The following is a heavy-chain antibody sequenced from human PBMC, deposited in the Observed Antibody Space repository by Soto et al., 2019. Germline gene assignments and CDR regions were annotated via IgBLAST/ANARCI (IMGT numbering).Heavy chain of an antibody. CDR3: ASASYYDFWSGYRHLRFAFDY. D-gene: IGHD3-3*01. CDR1: GYTFTSYY. V-gene: IGHV1-46*01. Sequence: QVQLVQSGAEVKKPGASVKVSCKASGYTFTSYYMHWVRQAPGQGLEWMGIINPSGGSTSYAQKFKDRVTMTRNTSRSTADLKLSSLGSEDTAVYYCASASYYDFWSGYRHLRFAFDYLGQGTLVTVSS. CDR2: INPSGGST. J-gene: IGHJ4*02.